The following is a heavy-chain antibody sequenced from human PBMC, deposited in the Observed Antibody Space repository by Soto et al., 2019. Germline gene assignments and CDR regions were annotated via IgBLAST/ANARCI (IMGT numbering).Heavy chain of an antibody. D-gene: IGHD6-13*01. CDR2: VYYTGTT. Sequence: QVQLQESGPGLLKPSETLSLTCTVSGGSISSYFYIWVRQPPGKGLEWIGSVYYTGTTDYNPSLKSRVPISVDTSKTQFSLNLRSVTAAATAVYYCARDLAAVPRAFDYWGRGTLVTVSS. CDR3: ARDLAAVPRAFDY. CDR1: GGSISSYF. V-gene: IGHV4-59*01. J-gene: IGHJ4*02.